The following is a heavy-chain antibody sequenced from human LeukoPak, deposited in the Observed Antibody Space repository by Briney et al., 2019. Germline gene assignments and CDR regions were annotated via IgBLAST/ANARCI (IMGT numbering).Heavy chain of an antibody. CDR3: ATPMRGEPPMNY. D-gene: IGHD3-16*01. Sequence: SVKVSCKASGGTFSSYAISWVRQAPGQGLEWMGRIIPIFGIANYAQKFQGRVTITADKSTSTAYMELSSLRSEDTAVYYCATPMRGEPPMNYWGQGTLVTVSS. J-gene: IGHJ4*02. CDR2: IIPIFGIA. V-gene: IGHV1-69*04. CDR1: GGTFSSYA.